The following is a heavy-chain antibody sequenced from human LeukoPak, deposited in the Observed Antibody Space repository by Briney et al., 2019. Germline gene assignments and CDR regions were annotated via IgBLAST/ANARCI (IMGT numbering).Heavy chain of an antibody. CDR2: IRYDGSNK. V-gene: IGHV3-30*02. D-gene: IGHD3-3*01. CDR1: GFTFSSYG. J-gene: IGHJ4*02. Sequence: PGGSLRLSCAASGFTFSSYGMHWVRQAPGKGLEWVAFIRYDGSNKYYADSVKGRFTISRDNSKNTLYLQMNSLRAEDTAVYYCAKPLRFLEWLSPFDYWGQGTLVTVSS. CDR3: AKPLRFLEWLSPFDY.